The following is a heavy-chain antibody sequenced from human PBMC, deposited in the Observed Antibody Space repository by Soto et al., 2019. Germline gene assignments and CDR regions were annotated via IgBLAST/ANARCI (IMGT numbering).Heavy chain of an antibody. Sequence: SVKVSCKASGGAFSSYAISWVRQAPGQGLEWMGGIIPIFGTANYAQKFQGRVTITADESTSTAYMELSSLRSEDTAVYYCARSDPPSSGLPPYYYYNGMDVWGQGTTVTVSS. CDR2: IIPIFGTA. D-gene: IGHD3-22*01. J-gene: IGHJ6*02. V-gene: IGHV1-69*13. CDR1: GGAFSSYA. CDR3: ARSDPPSSGLPPYYYYNGMDV.